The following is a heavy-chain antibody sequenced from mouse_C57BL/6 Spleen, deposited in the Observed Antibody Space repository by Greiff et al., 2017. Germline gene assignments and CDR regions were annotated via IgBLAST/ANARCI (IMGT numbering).Heavy chain of an antibody. Sequence: DVMLVESGGGLVKPGGSLKLSCAASGFTFRSYTMSWVRQTPEKRLEWVATISGGGGNTYYPGSVKGRFTISRDNAKNTLYLQMSSLRYEDTALYYGARQGQLKLNYAMDYWGQGTSVTVSS. CDR1: GFTFRSYT. V-gene: IGHV5-9*01. CDR3: ARQGQLKLNYAMDY. J-gene: IGHJ4*01. D-gene: IGHD3-2*02. CDR2: ISGGGGNT.